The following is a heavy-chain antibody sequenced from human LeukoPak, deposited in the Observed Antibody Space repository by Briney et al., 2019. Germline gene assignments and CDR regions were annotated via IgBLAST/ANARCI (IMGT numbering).Heavy chain of an antibody. V-gene: IGHV4-34*01. D-gene: IGHD1-1*01. CDR3: ARASGTFDS. J-gene: IGHJ4*02. CDR1: GGPFSGYY. CDR2: INHSGST. Sequence: SETLSLTCTVYGGPFSGYYWTWIRQPPGKGLEWVGEINHSGSTDYTPSLKSRVTISLDTSRSQFSLKLSSVTAADTAVYYCARASGTFDSWGQGTLVTVSS.